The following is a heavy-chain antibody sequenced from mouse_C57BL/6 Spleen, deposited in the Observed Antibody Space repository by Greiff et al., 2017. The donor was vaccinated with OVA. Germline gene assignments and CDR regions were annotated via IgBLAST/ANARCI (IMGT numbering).Heavy chain of an antibody. V-gene: IGHV1-55*01. D-gene: IGHD2-2*01. J-gene: IGHJ2*01. Sequence: QVQLQQSGAELVKPGASVKMSCKASGYTFTSYWITWVKQRPGQGLEWIGDIYPGSGSTNYNEKFKSKATLTVDTSSSTAYMQLSSLTSEDSAVYYCARGMVTTGRNYWGQGTTLTVSS. CDR1: GYTFTSYW. CDR3: ARGMVTTGRNY. CDR2: IYPGSGST.